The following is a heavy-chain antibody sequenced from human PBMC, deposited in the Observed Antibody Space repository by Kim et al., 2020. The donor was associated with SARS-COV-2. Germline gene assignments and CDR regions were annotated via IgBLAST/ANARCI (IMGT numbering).Heavy chain of an antibody. V-gene: IGHV3-15*01. CDR3: TTVCDYYGSEGDAFDI. D-gene: IGHD3-10*01. J-gene: IGHJ3*02. Sequence: PVKGRFTISRDDSKNPLYLQMNSLKTEDTAVYYCTTVCDYYGSEGDAFDIWGQGTMVTVSS.